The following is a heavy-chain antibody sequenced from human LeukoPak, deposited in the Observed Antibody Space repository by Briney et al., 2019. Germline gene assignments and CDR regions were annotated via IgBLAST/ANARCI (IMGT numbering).Heavy chain of an antibody. CDR2: ISWNSGSI. V-gene: IGHV3-9*01. CDR1: GFTFSNYW. J-gene: IGHJ4*02. CDR3: AKASLPHYCSGGSCYFDY. D-gene: IGHD2-15*01. Sequence: PGGSLRLSCAASGFTFSNYWMHWVRQAPGKGLEWVSGISWNSGSIGYADSVKGRFTISRDNAKNSLYLQMNSLRAEDTALYYCAKASLPHYCSGGSCYFDYWGQGTLVTVSS.